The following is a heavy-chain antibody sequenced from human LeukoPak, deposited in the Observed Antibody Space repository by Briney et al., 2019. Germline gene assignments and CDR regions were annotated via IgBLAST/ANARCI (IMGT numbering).Heavy chain of an antibody. D-gene: IGHD3-22*01. CDR1: GLTFSSYG. CDR2: ISYDGSNK. Sequence: GRSLRLSCAASGLTFSSYGMHWVRQAPGKGLEWVAVISYDGSNKYYADSVKGRFTISRDNSKNTLYLQMNSLRAEDTAVYYCARGPHYYDSSGYYYRLLDYWGQGTLVTVSS. J-gene: IGHJ4*02. CDR3: ARGPHYYDSSGYYYRLLDY. V-gene: IGHV3-30*03.